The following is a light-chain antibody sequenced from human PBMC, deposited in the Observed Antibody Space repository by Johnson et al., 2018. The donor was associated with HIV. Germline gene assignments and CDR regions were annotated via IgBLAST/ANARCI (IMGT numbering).Light chain of an antibody. CDR1: SSNIGNNY. J-gene: IGLJ1*01. V-gene: IGLV1-51*01. Sequence: QSVLTQPPSVSAAPGQKVTISCSGSSSNIGNNYVSWYQQFPGTAPKLLIYDNDQRPSGIPDRFSGSKSGTSATLGITGLQTGDEADYYCGTWDSSLSGVFGTGTKVTVL. CDR2: DND. CDR3: GTWDSSLSGV.